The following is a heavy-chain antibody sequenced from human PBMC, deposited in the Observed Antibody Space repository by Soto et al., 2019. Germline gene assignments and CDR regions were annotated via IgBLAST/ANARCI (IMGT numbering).Heavy chain of an antibody. CDR1: GGSISSSSYY. Sequence: QLQLHESGPGLVKPSETLSLTCSVSGGSISSSSYYWGWIRQPPGKGLEWIGSIYYSGRMYYSPSLRSRVTISVDTSKNQFSLKLSSVTAADTAVYYCARQVVADSENYFDSWGQGTLVSVSS. V-gene: IGHV4-39*01. D-gene: IGHD6-19*01. CDR2: IYYSGRM. CDR3: ARQVVADSENYFDS. J-gene: IGHJ4*02.